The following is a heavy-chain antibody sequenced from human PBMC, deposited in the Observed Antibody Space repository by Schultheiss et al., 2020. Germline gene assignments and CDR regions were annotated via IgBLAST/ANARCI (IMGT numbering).Heavy chain of an antibody. Sequence: SETLSLTCAVYGGSFSGYYWSWIRQPPGKGLEWIGSIYYSGSTYYNPSLKSRVTISVDTSKNQFSLKLSSVTAADTAVYYCARVRKAAVAGTLDYWGQGTLVTVSS. CDR2: IYYSGST. V-gene: IGHV4-34*01. CDR3: ARVRKAAVAGTLDY. J-gene: IGHJ4*02. CDR1: GGSFSGYY. D-gene: IGHD6-19*01.